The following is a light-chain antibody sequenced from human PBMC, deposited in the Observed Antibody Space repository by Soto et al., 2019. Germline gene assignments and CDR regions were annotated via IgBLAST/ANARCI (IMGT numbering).Light chain of an antibody. V-gene: IGKV1-6*01. J-gene: IGKJ1*01. CDR2: AAS. CDR1: QIIKTY. Sequence: IQMTQFPSSLSASVGDKVTITCRASQIIKTYLNWYQQKSGEAPKLLIYAASSLQSGVPSRFSGSGSGTDFTLTISSLQPEDFATYYCLQDYNYPWTFGQGTKVDIK. CDR3: LQDYNYPWT.